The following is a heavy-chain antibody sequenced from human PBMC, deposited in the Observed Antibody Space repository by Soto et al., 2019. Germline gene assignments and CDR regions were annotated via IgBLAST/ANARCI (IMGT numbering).Heavy chain of an antibody. CDR1: GGSISSGDYY. V-gene: IGHV4-30-4*01. Sequence: QVQLQESGPGLVKPSQTLSLTCTVSGGSISSGDYYWSWIRQPPGKGLEWIGYIYYSGSTYYNPSLKSRVTISVDTSKNQFSLKLSSVTAADTAVYYCARGPILERAARGGFDPWGQGTLVTVSS. D-gene: IGHD1-1*01. CDR2: IYYSGST. J-gene: IGHJ5*02. CDR3: ARGPILERAARGGFDP.